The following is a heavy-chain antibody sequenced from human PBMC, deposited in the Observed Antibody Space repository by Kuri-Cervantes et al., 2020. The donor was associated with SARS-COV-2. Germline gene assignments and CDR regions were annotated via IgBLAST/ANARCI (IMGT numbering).Heavy chain of an antibody. CDR3: ARFRSYCSSTSCYLANAFDI. J-gene: IGHJ3*02. V-gene: IGHV1-69*13. D-gene: IGHD2-2*01. CDR2: FIPIFGTA. Sequence: SVKVSCKASGYTFTSYYMHWVRQAPGQGLEWMGRFIPIFGTANYAQKFQGRVTITADESTSTAYMELSSLRSEDTAVYYCARFRSYCSSTSCYLANAFDIWGQGTMVTVSS. CDR1: GYTFTSYY.